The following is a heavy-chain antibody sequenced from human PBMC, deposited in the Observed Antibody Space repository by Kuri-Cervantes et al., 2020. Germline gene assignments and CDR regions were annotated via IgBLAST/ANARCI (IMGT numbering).Heavy chain of an antibody. J-gene: IGHJ4*02. CDR2: IIPIFGTA. Sequence: SVKVSCKASGGTFSSYAISWVRQAPGQGLDWMGGIIPIFGTANYAQKFQGRVTITTDESTSTAYMELSSLRSEDTAVYYCAINFDYYDSSGYYYTFDYWGQGTLVTVSS. CDR1: GGTFSSYA. V-gene: IGHV1-69*05. D-gene: IGHD3-22*01. CDR3: AINFDYYDSSGYYYTFDY.